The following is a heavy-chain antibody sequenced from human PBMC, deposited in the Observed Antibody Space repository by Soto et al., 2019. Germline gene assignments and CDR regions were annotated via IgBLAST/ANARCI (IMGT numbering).Heavy chain of an antibody. D-gene: IGHD4-17*01. CDR2: IYYSGST. CDR1: GGSISSSSYY. V-gene: IGHV4-39*01. Sequence: SETLSLTCTVSGGSISSSSYYWGWIRQPPGKGLEWIGSIYYSGSTYYNPSLKSRVTISVDTSKNQFSLKLSSVTAADTAVYYCVRTYGDYGKDYYYYYGMDVWGQGTTVTVSS. CDR3: VRTYGDYGKDYYYYYGMDV. J-gene: IGHJ6*02.